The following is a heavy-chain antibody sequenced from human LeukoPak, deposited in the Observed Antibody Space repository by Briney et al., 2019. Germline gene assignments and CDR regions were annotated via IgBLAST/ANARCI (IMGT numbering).Heavy chain of an antibody. CDR3: AKGSDYYGSGSYYPN. CDR1: GFTVSSNS. J-gene: IGHJ4*02. CDR2: IYSDNT. Sequence: VGSLRLSCTVSGFTVSSNSMSWVRQAPGKGLEWVSFIYSDNTHYSDSVKGRFTISRDNSKNTLYLQMNSLRAEDTAVYYCAKGSDYYGSGSYYPNWGQGTLVTVSS. D-gene: IGHD3-10*01. V-gene: IGHV3-53*01.